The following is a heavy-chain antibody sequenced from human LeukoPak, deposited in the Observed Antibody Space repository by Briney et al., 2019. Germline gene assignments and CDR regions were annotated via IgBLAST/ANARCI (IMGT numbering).Heavy chain of an antibody. V-gene: IGHV3-53*01. CDR2: IYSGGAI. CDR3: ARRPGN. J-gene: IGHJ4*02. CDR1: GFAVGSNY. Sequence: GGSLRLSCVASGFAVGSNYMSWVRQAPGKGLEWVSLIYSGGAIRYADSVKGRLTISRDSSKNTLFLQMNDLTVEDTARYYCARRPGNWGQGILVTVSS. D-gene: IGHD1-14*01.